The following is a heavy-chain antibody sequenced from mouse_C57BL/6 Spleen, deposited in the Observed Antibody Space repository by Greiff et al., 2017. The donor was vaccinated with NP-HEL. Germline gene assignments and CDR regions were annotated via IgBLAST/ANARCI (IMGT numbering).Heavy chain of an antibody. D-gene: IGHD2-4*01. V-gene: IGHV3-6*01. Sequence: EVQLVESGPGLVKPSQSLSLTCSVTGYSITSGYYWNWIRQLPGNKLEWMGYISYDGSNNYNPSLKNRISITRDTSKNQFFLKLNSVTTEDTATYYCARLYYDSYYYAMDYWGQGTSVTVSS. J-gene: IGHJ4*01. CDR1: GYSITSGYY. CDR2: ISYDGSN. CDR3: ARLYYDSYYYAMDY.